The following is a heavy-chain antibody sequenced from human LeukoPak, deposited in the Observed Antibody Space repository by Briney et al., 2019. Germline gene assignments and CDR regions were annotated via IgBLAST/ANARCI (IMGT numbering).Heavy chain of an antibody. D-gene: IGHD3-22*01. Sequence: GGSLRLSCAASGFTFSSYAMSWVRQAPGKGLEWVSAISGSGGSTYYADSVKGRFTISRDNSKNTLYLQMNSLRAEDTAVYYCAKGPAPYYYDSSGYYYGDLAEYFQHWGQGTLVTVSS. CDR1: GFTFSSYA. CDR2: ISGSGGST. J-gene: IGHJ1*01. V-gene: IGHV3-23*01. CDR3: AKGPAPYYYDSSGYYYGDLAEYFQH.